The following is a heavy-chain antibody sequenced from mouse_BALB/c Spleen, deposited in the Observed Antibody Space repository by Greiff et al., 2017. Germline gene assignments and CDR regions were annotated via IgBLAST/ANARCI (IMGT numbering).Heavy chain of an antibody. CDR3: ASPRTTAKGFAY. CDR2: ISYDGSN. Sequence: QLQESGPGLVKPSQSLSLTCSVTGYSITSGYYWNWIRQFPGNKLEWMGYISYDGSNNYNPSLKNRISITRDTSKNQFFLKLNSVTTEDTATYYCASPRTTAKGFAYWGQGTLVTVSA. V-gene: IGHV3-6*02. D-gene: IGHD1-2*01. J-gene: IGHJ3*01. CDR1: GYSITSGYY.